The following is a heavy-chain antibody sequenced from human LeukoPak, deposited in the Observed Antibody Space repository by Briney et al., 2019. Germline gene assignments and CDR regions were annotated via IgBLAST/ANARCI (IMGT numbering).Heavy chain of an antibody. CDR1: GYSISSGYY. D-gene: IGHD3-10*01. CDR2: IYHSGST. Sequence: SETLSLTCTVSGYSISSGYYWGWIRQPPGKGLEWIGSIYHSGSTYYNPSLKSRVTISVDTSKNQFSLKLSSVTAADTAVYYCARGEEDMVRGVILLVWGQGTLVTVSS. V-gene: IGHV4-38-2*02. J-gene: IGHJ4*02. CDR3: ARGEEDMVRGVILLV.